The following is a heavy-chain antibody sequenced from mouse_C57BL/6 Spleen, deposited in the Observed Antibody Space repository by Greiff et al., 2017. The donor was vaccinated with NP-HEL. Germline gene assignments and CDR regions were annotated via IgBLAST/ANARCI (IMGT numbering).Heavy chain of an antibody. D-gene: IGHD1-1*01. CDR1: GFNIKDYY. CDR3: TTLFLTTVVATGDFDY. V-gene: IGHV14-1*01. J-gene: IGHJ2*01. Sequence: EVQLQQSGAELVRPGASVKLSCTASGFNIKDYYMHWVKQRPEQGLEWIGRIDPEDGDTEYAPKFQGKATMTTDTSSHTAYLQLSSLTSEDTAVYYCTTLFLTTVVATGDFDYWGQGTTLTVSS. CDR2: IDPEDGDT.